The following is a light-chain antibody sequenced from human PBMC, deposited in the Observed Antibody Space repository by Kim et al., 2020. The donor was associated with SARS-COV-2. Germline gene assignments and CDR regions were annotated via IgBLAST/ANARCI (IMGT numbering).Light chain of an antibody. CDR3: QQYNYYYT. J-gene: IGKJ2*01. V-gene: IGKV1-5*03. CDR1: QDINGR. Sequence: LSASVGDRFTITCRASQDINGRLAWYQQKPGKAPNLLIYDTSTLQGGVPTRFSGSGTGTEFTLTFGSLHPDDFAIYYCQQYNYYYTFGQGTKLEIK. CDR2: DTS.